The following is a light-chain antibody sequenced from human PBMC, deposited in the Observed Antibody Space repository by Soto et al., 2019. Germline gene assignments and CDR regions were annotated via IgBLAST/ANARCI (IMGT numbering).Light chain of an antibody. CDR2: SLS. J-gene: IGKJ1*01. Sequence: DIVLTQTPLYLPVTPGEPASISCRSSQSLFDVNDGNTYLDWYLQKPGQSPQLLIYSLSYRASGVPDRFVGGGSGTDFILTISRLEPEDFAVYYCQQYDVSPRTFGQGTKVDIK. V-gene: IGKV2-40*01. CDR1: QSLFDVNDGNTY. CDR3: QQYDVSPRT.